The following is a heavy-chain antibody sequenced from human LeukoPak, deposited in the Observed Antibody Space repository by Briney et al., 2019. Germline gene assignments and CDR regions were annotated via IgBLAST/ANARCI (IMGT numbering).Heavy chain of an antibody. Sequence: PGGSLRLSCVASGFTFTEAWMTWVRQSPGLGLEWVGRIKSNTNGGTSEYTAPVKGRFTISRDDSENTLYLQMNSLRPEDTAMYYCTTHSVTVTGTHFWGQGTLVTVSS. CDR3: TTHSVTVTGTHF. V-gene: IGHV3-15*07. J-gene: IGHJ4*01. D-gene: IGHD6-19*01. CDR1: GFTFTEAW. CDR2: IKSNTNGGTS.